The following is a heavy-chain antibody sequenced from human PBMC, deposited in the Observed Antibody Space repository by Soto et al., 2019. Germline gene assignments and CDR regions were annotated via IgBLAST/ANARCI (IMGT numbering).Heavy chain of an antibody. V-gene: IGHV3-23*01. Sequence: EVQLLESGGGLVQPGGSLRLSCAASGFTFSSYAMSWVRQAPGKGLEWVSAISGSGGTTYYADSVKGRFPFSRDNSKTTLYLQMNRLRAEDTAVYYCAKTANGWFSAFDIWGQGTMVTVSS. CDR3: AKTANGWFSAFDI. CDR2: ISGSGGTT. J-gene: IGHJ3*02. D-gene: IGHD6-19*01. CDR1: GFTFSSYA.